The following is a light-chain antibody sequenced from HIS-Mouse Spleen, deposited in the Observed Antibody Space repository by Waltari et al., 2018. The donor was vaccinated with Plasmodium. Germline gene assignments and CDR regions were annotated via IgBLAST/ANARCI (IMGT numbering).Light chain of an antibody. J-gene: IGKJ2*01. CDR1: QGIRND. V-gene: IGKV1-6*01. Sequence: AIQMTQSPSSLSASVRDRVTITCRASQGIRNDVGWYQQKPGKAPKLLIYAASSLQSGVPSRFSGSGSGTDFTLTISSLQPEDFATYYCLQDYNYPYTIGQGTKLEIK. CDR3: LQDYNYPYT. CDR2: AAS.